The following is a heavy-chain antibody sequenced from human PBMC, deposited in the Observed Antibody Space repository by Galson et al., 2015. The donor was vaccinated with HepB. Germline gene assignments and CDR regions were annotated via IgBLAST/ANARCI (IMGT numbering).Heavy chain of an antibody. CDR1: GFTFSSYA. CDR2: ISGSGDTT. D-gene: IGHD1-26*01. J-gene: IGHJ6*02. CDR3: AKEEYSGTYEIFSDYYGMDV. Sequence: SLRLSCAVSGFTFSSYAMIWVRQAPEKGLEWVSSISGSGDTTYYADSVKGRFTISRDNSKNTLSLQMHSLRAEDTAIYYCAKEEYSGTYEIFSDYYGMDVWGQGTTVTVSS. V-gene: IGHV3-23*01.